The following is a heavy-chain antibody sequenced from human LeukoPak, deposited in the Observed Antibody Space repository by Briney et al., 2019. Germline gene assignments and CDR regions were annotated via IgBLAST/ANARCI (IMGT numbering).Heavy chain of an antibody. CDR3: ARDGGSSGSLFGY. CDR1: GYTFTGYY. D-gene: IGHD3-10*01. J-gene: IGHJ4*02. CDR2: INPNSGGT. V-gene: IGHV1-2*02. Sequence: ASVKVSCKASGYTFTGYYMHWVRQAPGQGLEWMGWINPNSGGTNYAQKFQGRVTMTRDTSISTAYMELSRLRSDDTAVYYCARDGGSSGSLFGYWGQGTLVTVSS.